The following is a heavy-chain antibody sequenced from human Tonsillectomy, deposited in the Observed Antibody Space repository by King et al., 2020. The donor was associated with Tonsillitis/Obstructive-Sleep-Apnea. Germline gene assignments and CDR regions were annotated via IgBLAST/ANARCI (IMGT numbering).Heavy chain of an antibody. J-gene: IGHJ4*02. CDR2: IKQDGSEK. CDR3: ARDSYGFWGGYSDY. D-gene: IGHD3-3*01. CDR1: GFTFSSYW. Sequence: VPLVESGGGLVQPGGSLRLSCEASGFTFSSYWMTWVRQSPGKGLEWVANIKQDGSEKYYVDSVKGRFTISRDNAKNSLYLQMSSLRAEDTAVYYCARDSYGFWGGYSDYWGQGTLVTVSS. V-gene: IGHV3-7*04.